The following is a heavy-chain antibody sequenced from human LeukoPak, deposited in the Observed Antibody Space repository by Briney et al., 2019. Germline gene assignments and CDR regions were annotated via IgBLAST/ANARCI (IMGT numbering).Heavy chain of an antibody. J-gene: IGHJ4*02. V-gene: IGHV3-7*01. Sequence: GGSLRLSCTGSGFSFSTHWMSWVRQAPGKGLEWVANARQDGSVKYYVDSVKGRFTISRDNARNSLDLQMNSLRADDTAVYYCARDLVYPTGSFVYDYWGQGTLVTVSS. CDR2: ARQDGSVK. D-gene: IGHD3-10*01. CDR1: GFSFSTHW. CDR3: ARDLVYPTGSFVYDY.